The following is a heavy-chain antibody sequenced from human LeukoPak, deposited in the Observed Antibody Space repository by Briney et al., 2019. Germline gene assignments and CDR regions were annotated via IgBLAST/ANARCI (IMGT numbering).Heavy chain of an antibody. J-gene: IGHJ4*02. D-gene: IGHD3-10*01. Sequence: ASVKVSCKASGYTFTGYYMHWVRQAPGQGLEGMGWINPNSGGTNYAQKFQGRVTMTRDTSISTAYMELSRLRSGDTAVYYCARTEYYYGSGSSYEFDYWGQGTLVTVSS. CDR2: INPNSGGT. V-gene: IGHV1-2*02. CDR3: ARTEYYYGSGSSYEFDY. CDR1: GYTFTGYY.